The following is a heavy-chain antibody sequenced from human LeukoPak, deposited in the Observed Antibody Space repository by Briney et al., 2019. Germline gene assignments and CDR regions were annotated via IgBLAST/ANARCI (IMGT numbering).Heavy chain of an antibody. Sequence: SETLSLTCTVSGGSISSYYWSWIRQPAGKGLEWIGRIYTSGSTNYKPSLKSRVTMSVDTSKNQFSLKLSSVTAADTAVYYCARDQQLRYFDWLSTDYYYYGMDVWGQGTTVTVSS. CDR3: ARDQQLRYFDWLSTDYYYYGMDV. J-gene: IGHJ6*02. D-gene: IGHD3-9*01. CDR2: IYTSGST. CDR1: GGSISSYY. V-gene: IGHV4-4*07.